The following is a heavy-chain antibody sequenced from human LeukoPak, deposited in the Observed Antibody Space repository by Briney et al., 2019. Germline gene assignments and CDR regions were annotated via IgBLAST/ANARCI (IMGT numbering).Heavy chain of an antibody. Sequence: SGPTLVNPTETLTLTCTFSGFSLRTSGVGVGWIRQPPGKALEWLALIYRDDVKRYSPSLKSRLTITKDTSKNQVVLTMTNMDPVDTATYYCAHRDLYCSSASCYSADAFDLWGQGTMVTVSS. V-gene: IGHV2-5*02. CDR3: AHRDLYCSSASCYSADAFDL. D-gene: IGHD2-2*02. CDR2: IYRDDVK. J-gene: IGHJ3*01. CDR1: GFSLRTSGVG.